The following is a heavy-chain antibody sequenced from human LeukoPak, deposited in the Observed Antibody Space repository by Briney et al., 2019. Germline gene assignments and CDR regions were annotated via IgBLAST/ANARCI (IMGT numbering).Heavy chain of an antibody. CDR3: AKDFGGSSGWYRQPGAAHDY. CDR1: GGSISSGSYY. V-gene: IGHV4-61*02. CDR2: IYTSGST. D-gene: IGHD6-19*01. Sequence: TLSLTCTVSGGSISSGSYYWSWIRQPAGKGLEWIGRIYTSGSTNYNPSLKSRVTISVDTSKNQFSLKLSSVTAADTAVYYCAKDFGGSSGWYRQPGAAHDYWGQGTLVTVSS. J-gene: IGHJ4*02.